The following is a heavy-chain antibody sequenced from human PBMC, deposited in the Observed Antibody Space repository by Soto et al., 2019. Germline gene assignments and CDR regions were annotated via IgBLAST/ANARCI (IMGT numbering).Heavy chain of an antibody. CDR3: ARIKSGYSYGSIIDF. V-gene: IGHV4-59*01. CDR1: GGSISQYY. Sequence: QVQLQESGPGLVKPSETLSLTCTVSGGSISQYYWSWIRQPPGKGLEWIGYIFYSGSTNYNPSLKSRVTISVDTSKGQFSLKLRSVTAADTAVYFCARIKSGYSYGSIIDFWGKGTLVTVSS. J-gene: IGHJ4*02. CDR2: IFYSGST. D-gene: IGHD5-18*01.